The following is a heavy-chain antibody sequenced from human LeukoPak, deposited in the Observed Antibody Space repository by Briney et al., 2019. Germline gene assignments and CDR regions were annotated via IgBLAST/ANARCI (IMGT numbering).Heavy chain of an antibody. CDR3: ARWPKQQLDNYFDY. V-gene: IGHV3-7*01. Sequence: GGSLTLSRAASGFTFSSYWMSWVRQAPGKGLEWVANIKQDGSEKYYVDSVKGRFTIARDNAKNSLYLQMNSLRAEDTAVYYCARWPKQQLDNYFDYWGQGTLVTVSS. J-gene: IGHJ4*02. D-gene: IGHD6-13*01. CDR1: GFTFSSYW. CDR2: IKQDGSEK.